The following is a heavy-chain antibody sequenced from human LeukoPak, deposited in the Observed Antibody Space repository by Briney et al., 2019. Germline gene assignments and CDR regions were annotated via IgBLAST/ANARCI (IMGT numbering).Heavy chain of an antibody. CDR3: ARDSHLYYGSGSYRNPPFDY. J-gene: IGHJ4*02. CDR1: GFTFSSYS. CDR2: ISSSSSYI. Sequence: GGSLRLSCAASGFTFSSYSMNWVRQAPGKGLEWVSSISSSSSYIYYADSVKGRFTISRDNAKNSLYLQMNSLRAEDTAVYYCARDSHLYYGSGSYRNPPFDYWGQGTLVTVSS. D-gene: IGHD3-10*01. V-gene: IGHV3-21*01.